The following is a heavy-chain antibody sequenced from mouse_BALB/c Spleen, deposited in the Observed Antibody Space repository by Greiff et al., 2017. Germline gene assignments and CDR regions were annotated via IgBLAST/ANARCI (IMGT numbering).Heavy chain of an antibody. J-gene: IGHJ4*01. D-gene: IGHD1-1*01. CDR3: ARGHYYGSSYYAMDY. V-gene: IGHV7-3*02. CDR2: IRNKANGYTT. CDR1: GFTFTDYY. Sequence: EVKLMESGGGLVQPGGSLRLSCATSGFTFTDYYMSWVRQPPGKALEWLGFIRNKANGYTTEYSASVKGRFTISRDNSQSILYLQMNTLRAEDSATYYCARGHYYGSSYYAMDYWGQGTSVTVSS.